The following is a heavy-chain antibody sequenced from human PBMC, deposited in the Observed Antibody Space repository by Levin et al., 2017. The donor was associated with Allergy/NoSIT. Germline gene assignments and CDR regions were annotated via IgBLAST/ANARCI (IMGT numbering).Heavy chain of an antibody. CDR1: GFTFSSYG. CDR2: ISYDGSNK. CDR3: AKDGGPYYDFWSGYYTDY. J-gene: IGHJ4*02. V-gene: IGHV3-30*18. Sequence: GGSLRLSCAASGFTFSSYGMHWVRQAPGKGLEWVAVISYDGSNKYYADSVKGRFTISRDNSKNTLYLQMNSLRAEDTAVYYCAKDGGPYYDFWSGYYTDYWGQGTLVTVSS. D-gene: IGHD3-3*01.